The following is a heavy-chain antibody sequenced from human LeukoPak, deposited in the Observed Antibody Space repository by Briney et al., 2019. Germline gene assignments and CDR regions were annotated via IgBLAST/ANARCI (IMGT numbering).Heavy chain of an antibody. D-gene: IGHD3-22*01. CDR1: GGSISSYY. Sequence: SETLSLTCTVSGGSISSYYWSWIRQPPGKGLEWIGYIYYSGSTNYNPSLKSRVTISVDKSKNQFSLKLSSVTAADTAVYYCARATSYYDSSGYYYFPIDYWGQGTLVTVSS. J-gene: IGHJ4*02. CDR2: IYYSGST. CDR3: ARATSYYDSSGYYYFPIDY. V-gene: IGHV4-59*12.